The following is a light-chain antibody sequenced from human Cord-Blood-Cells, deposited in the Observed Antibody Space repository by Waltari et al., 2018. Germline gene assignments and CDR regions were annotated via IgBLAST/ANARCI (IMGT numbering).Light chain of an antibody. CDR2: DVS. V-gene: IGLV2-14*03. Sequence: QSALTQPASVSGSPGQSITIYCTGTSSDVGGYNYVSWYQQHPGKAPKLMIYDVSNRPSGVSNRFSGSTSGNTASLTISGLQAEDEADYYCSSYTSSSSYVFGTGTKVTVL. J-gene: IGLJ1*01. CDR1: SSDVGGYNY. CDR3: SSYTSSSSYV.